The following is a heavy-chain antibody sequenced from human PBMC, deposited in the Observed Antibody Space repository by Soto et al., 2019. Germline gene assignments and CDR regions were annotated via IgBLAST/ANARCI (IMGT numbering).Heavy chain of an antibody. V-gene: IGHV3-53*01. CDR1: GCVVRDNF. Sequence: GSLRLSCAASGCVVRDNFMIWVRQASGKGLEWVSALYRGGVAYYADAVKGRFIVSRDNPENTLYLQMTSLGADDSAIYYCARALVEVPAHPRLDAFDLWGQGTVVTVSS. CDR2: LYRGGVA. CDR3: ARALVEVPAHPRLDAFDL. D-gene: IGHD2-2*01. J-gene: IGHJ3*01.